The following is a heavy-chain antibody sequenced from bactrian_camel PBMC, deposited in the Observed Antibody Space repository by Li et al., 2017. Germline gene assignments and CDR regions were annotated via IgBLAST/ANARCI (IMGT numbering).Heavy chain of an antibody. CDR2: IDHDGTT. D-gene: IGHD3*01. CDR3: KCGLGIRAY. Sequence: HVQLVESGGGSVQAGGSLRLSCAVSLNPTSDYCLGWIRQAPGNKREWVAVIDHDGTTRYPDSTKGRFTISRDTAKNTLYLEMNSLKPEDTARYICKCGLGIRAYWGRGTQVTVS. J-gene: IGHJ4*01. CDR1: LNPTSDYC. V-gene: IGHV3S53*01.